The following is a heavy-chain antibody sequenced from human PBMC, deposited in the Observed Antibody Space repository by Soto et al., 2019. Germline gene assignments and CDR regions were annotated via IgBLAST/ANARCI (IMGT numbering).Heavy chain of an antibody. V-gene: IGHV4-39*01. CDR2: IYYSGGT. D-gene: IGHD3-3*01. J-gene: IGHJ4*02. Sequence: QLLESGPGLVRPSETLSLTCTVSGGSISSSYYYWGWIRQPPGKGLEWIGYIYYSGGTYYNPSLKSRVTISVDTSKNQFSLRLSSVTAADTAVYSCARHDSRSGYSPDYWGQGTLVTVSS. CDR1: GGSISSSYYY. CDR3: ARHDSRSGYSPDY.